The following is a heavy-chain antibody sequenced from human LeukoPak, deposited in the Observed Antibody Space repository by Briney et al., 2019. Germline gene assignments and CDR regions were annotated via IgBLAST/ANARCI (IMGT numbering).Heavy chain of an antibody. V-gene: IGHV3-48*03. J-gene: IGHJ3*02. CDR1: GFTFSYYE. CDR2: IGSGGGSI. CDR3: ARDAYGGTFDAFDI. D-gene: IGHD4-17*01. Sequence: GGSLRLSCAASGFTFSYYEMNWVRQAPGKGLEWVSYIGSGGGSIYYADSVRGRFTSSRDKAKKSLYLQMNSLRVEDTAVYYCARDAYGGTFDAFDIWGQGAMVTVSS.